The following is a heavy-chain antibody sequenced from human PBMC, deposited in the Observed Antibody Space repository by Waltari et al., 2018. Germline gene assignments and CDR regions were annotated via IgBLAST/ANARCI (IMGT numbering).Heavy chain of an antibody. CDR2: IRYDGSNK. D-gene: IGHD5-18*01. J-gene: IGHJ4*02. CDR1: GFTFSSYR. V-gene: IGHV3-30*02. CDR3: AKVPGYSYGHDY. Sequence: QVQLVESGGGVVQPRGSLRLSCAAAGFTFSSYRMHWLRQAPCTELEWVAFIRYDGSNKYYADSVKGRFTISRDNSKNTLYLQMNSLRAEDTAVYYCAKVPGYSYGHDYWGQGTLVTVSS.